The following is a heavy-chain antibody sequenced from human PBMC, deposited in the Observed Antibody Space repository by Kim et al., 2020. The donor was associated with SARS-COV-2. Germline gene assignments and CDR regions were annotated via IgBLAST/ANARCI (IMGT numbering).Heavy chain of an antibody. CDR3: ARGAGSSVFDP. Sequence: GGSLRLSCAASGFTFSNYWMTWVRQTPGKGLEWVASIKHDGSGQYYVDSLKGRFTISRGNAMNSLYLQMNSLRAEDTALYHCARGAGSSVFDPWGQGTLVTVSS. D-gene: IGHD1-26*01. CDR2: IKHDGSGQ. V-gene: IGHV3-7*01. J-gene: IGHJ5*02. CDR1: GFTFSNYW.